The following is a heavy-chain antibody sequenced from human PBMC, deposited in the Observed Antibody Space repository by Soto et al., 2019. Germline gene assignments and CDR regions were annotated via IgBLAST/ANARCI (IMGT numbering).Heavy chain of an antibody. J-gene: IGHJ6*02. CDR2: INPNSGGT. Sequence: ASVKVSCKASGYTFTDYYIHWVRQAPGQGLEWMGWINPNSGGTNYAQKFQGRVTMTRDTSISTAYMELSRLRSDDTAVYYCARKLELRGSYYYYYDMDVWGQGTTVTVXS. CDR1: GYTFTDYY. CDR3: ARKLELRGSYYYYYDMDV. D-gene: IGHD1-7*01. V-gene: IGHV1-2*02.